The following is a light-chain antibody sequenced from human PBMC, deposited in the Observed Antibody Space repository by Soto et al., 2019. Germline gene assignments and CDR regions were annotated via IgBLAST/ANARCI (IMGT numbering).Light chain of an antibody. V-gene: IGLV2-14*03. CDR2: DVA. CDR1: SSDVGGSNF. J-gene: IGLJ1*01. Sequence: QSVLTQPASVSGSPGQSITISCTGTSSDVGGSNFVSWYQQHPGKPPKLIIYDVATRPSGVSNRFSGSKSGSTASLIISRLQTEDEADYYCVSFTSSTTYVFGSGTKATVL. CDR3: VSFTSSTTYV.